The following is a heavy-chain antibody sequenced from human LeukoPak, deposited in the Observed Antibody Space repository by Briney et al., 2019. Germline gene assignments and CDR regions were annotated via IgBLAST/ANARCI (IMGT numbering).Heavy chain of an antibody. V-gene: IGHV3-23*01. CDR2: ISVSGNT. J-gene: IGHJ4*02. CDR3: AKAPVTTCSGAYCYPFDY. D-gene: IGHD2-15*01. CDR1: GFTLSNYW. Sequence: GGSLRLSCSASGFTLSNYWIHWVRQAPGKGLEWVSAISVSGNTYHADSVKGRFTISRDSYKNTLYLQMNSLRAEDAAVYYCAKAPVTTCSGAYCYPFDYWGQGTLVTVSS.